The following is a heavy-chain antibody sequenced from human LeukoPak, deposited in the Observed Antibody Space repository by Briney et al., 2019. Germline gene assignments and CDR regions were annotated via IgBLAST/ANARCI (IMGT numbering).Heavy chain of an antibody. CDR2: ISSSSGTI. J-gene: IGHJ5*02. CDR1: GFTFSSYS. Sequence: PGGSLRLSCAASGFTFSSYSMNWVRQAPGQGLEWDSYISSSSGTIYYADSVKGRFTTSRDNAKNSLYLQMNSLRAEDMAVYYCARGRVNYRSDDWFDPWGQGTLVTVSS. CDR3: ARGRVNYRSDDWFDP. V-gene: IGHV3-48*04. D-gene: IGHD3-10*01.